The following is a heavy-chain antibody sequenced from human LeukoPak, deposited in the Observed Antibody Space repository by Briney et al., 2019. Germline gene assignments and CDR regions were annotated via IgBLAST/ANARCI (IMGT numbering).Heavy chain of an antibody. V-gene: IGHV3-74*01. Sequence: PGGSLRLSCAASGFTFSNYWVHWVRQAPGKGLVWVSRINPDGSTINYADSVKGRFTISRDNAKNTLYLQMSSLRAEDTAVYYCATAGNYRFDYWGQGTLVTVSS. J-gene: IGHJ4*02. CDR3: ATAGNYRFDY. CDR1: GFTFSNYW. CDR2: INPDGSTI. D-gene: IGHD1-7*01.